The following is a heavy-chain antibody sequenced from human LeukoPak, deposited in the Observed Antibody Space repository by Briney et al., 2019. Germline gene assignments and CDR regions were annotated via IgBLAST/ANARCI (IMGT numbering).Heavy chain of an antibody. V-gene: IGHV3-23*01. CDR2: IGSGGATT. CDR3: AKDTWARRYFDY. J-gene: IGHJ4*02. CDR1: GFTFSSYE. D-gene: IGHD2/OR15-2a*01. Sequence: GGSLRLSCAASGFTFSSYEMNWVRQAPGKGLEWVSAIGSGGATTYYADSVKGRFTISRDNSKNTLFLQMNSLRAEDTAVYYCAKDTWARRYFDYWGQGTLVTVSS.